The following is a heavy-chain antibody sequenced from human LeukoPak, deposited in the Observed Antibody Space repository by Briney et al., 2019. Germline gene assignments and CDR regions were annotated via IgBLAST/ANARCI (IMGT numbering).Heavy chain of an antibody. V-gene: IGHV1-2*02. CDR3: ARGLRFLEWLLSSLYYFDY. J-gene: IGHJ4*02. CDR2: INPNSGGT. D-gene: IGHD3-3*01. Sequence: GASVKVSCKASGYTFTGYYMHWVRQAPGQGLEWMGWINPNSGGTNYAQKFQGRVTMTRDTSTSTAYMELSRLRSDDTAVYYCARGLRFLEWLLSSLYYFDYWGQGTLVTVSS. CDR1: GYTFTGYY.